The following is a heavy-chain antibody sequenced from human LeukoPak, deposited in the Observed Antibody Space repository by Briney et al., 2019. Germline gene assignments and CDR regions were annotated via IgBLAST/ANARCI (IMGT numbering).Heavy chain of an antibody. J-gene: IGHJ4*02. CDR2: IYPGDSDT. CDR1: GYSFTSYW. V-gene: IGHV5-51*01. CDR3: ARHGDSSGWYSGGSYDY. D-gene: IGHD6-19*01. Sequence: PGESLKISCKGSGYSFTSYWIGWVRQMPGKGLEWMGIIYPGDSDTRYSPSFQGQVTISADKSISTAYLQWSSLKASDTAMYYCARHGDSSGWYSGGSYDYWGQGTLVTVSS.